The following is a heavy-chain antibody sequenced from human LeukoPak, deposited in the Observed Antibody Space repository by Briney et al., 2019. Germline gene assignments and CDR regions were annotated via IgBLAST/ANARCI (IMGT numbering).Heavy chain of an antibody. CDR3: ARGFRIGVDH. D-gene: IGHD3-10*01. V-gene: IGHV1-2*06. CDR2: INPNSGGT. Sequence: ASVKVSCKASGYTFTGYYMHWVRQAPGQGLEWMGRINPNSGGTNYAQKFQGRVTMTRSPSISPTYMELSRLTSDDTPAYHCARGFRIGVDHWGQGTLVTVSS. J-gene: IGHJ5*02. CDR1: GYTFTGYY.